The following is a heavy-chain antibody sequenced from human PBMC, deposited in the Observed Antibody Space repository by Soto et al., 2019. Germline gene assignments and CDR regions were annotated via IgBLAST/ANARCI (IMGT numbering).Heavy chain of an antibody. J-gene: IGHJ6*03. CDR1: GFTFSSYG. V-gene: IGHV3-30*18. Sequence: GGSLRLSCAASGFTFSSYGMHWVRQAPGKGLEWVAVISYDGSNKYYADSVKGRFTISRDNSKNTLYLQMNSLRAEDTAVYYCAKDRPSGWSYYMDVWGKGTTVTVSS. CDR2: ISYDGSNK. D-gene: IGHD6-19*01. CDR3: AKDRPSGWSYYMDV.